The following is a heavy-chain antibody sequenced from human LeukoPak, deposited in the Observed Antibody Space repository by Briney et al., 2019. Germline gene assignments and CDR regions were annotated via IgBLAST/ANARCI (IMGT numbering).Heavy chain of an antibody. J-gene: IGHJ4*02. CDR1: GFTFSSYE. CDR2: ISSSGSTI. CDR3: TGHHQAYSRTY. Sequence: PGGSLRLSCAASGFTFSSYEMNWVRQAPGKGLEWVSYISSSGSTIYYADSVKGRFIISRDNAKNSLYLQMNSLRAEDTAVYYCTGHHQAYSRTYWGQGTLVTVSS. D-gene: IGHD4-11*01. V-gene: IGHV3-48*03.